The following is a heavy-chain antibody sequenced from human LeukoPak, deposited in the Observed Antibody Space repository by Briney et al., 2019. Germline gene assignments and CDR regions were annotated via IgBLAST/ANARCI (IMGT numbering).Heavy chain of an antibody. CDR2: ISYDGSNK. J-gene: IGHJ4*02. V-gene: IGHV3-30-3*01. Sequence: PGRSLRLSCAASGSTFSSDAMCWVRQAPGKGLEWVALISYDGSNKYYADSVKGRFTISRDNSKNTLYLQMNSLRAEDTAVYYCARAPRPDYCDSSGYSDYWGQATLVTVSS. CDR1: GSTFSSDA. D-gene: IGHD3-22*01. CDR3: ARAPRPDYCDSSGYSDY.